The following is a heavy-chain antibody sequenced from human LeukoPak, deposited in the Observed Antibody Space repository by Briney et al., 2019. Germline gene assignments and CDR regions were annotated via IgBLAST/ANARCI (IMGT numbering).Heavy chain of an antibody. D-gene: IGHD3-16*01. J-gene: IGHJ4*02. V-gene: IGHV3-48*01. Sequence: PGGSLRLSCAASGFTFSSYSMNWVRQAPGKGLEWVSYITGSSSTISYADSVKGRFTISRDNARNSLYLQMNSLRAEDTAVYYCATDRHWAFDYWGQGTLVTVSS. CDR3: ATDRHWAFDY. CDR1: GFTFSSYS. CDR2: ITGSSSTI.